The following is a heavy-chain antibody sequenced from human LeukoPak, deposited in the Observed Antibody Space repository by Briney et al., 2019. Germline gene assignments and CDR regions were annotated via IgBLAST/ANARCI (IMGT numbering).Heavy chain of an antibody. Sequence: GGSLRLSCAASGFTFSRYAMNWVRQVPGKGLEWVSVISGSGGSTYYADSVKGRFTISRDNSKNTLYLQMNNLRAEDTAVYYCASGYCSGGSCYSDYWGQGTLVTVSS. CDR1: GFTFSRYA. D-gene: IGHD2-15*01. J-gene: IGHJ4*02. V-gene: IGHV3-23*01. CDR2: ISGSGGST. CDR3: ASGYCSGGSCYSDY.